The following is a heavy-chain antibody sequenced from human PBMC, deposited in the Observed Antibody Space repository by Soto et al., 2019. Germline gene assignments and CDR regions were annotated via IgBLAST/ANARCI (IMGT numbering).Heavy chain of an antibody. V-gene: IGHV1-8*01. Sequence: QVQLVQSGAEVKKPGASVKVSCKASGYTFTSYDINWVRQATGQGLEWMGWMNPNSGNTGYAQKFQGRVTMTRNTSISTAYMELCSLRSEVTAVYYCARGWELSYYYGMDVWGQGTTVTVSS. D-gene: IGHD1-26*01. CDR3: ARGWELSYYYGMDV. CDR1: GYTFTSYD. CDR2: MNPNSGNT. J-gene: IGHJ6*02.